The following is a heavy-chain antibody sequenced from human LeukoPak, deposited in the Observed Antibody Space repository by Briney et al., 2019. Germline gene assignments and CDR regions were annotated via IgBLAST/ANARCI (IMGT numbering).Heavy chain of an antibody. J-gene: IGHJ5*02. CDR3: ARDPWRGGGGGNWFDP. D-gene: IGHD2-15*01. Sequence: GASVKVSCKASGYTFTSYGISWVRPAPGQGLEWMGWISAYNGNTNYAQKLQGRVTMTTDTSTSTAYMELRSLRSDDTAVYYCARDPWRGGGGGNWFDPWGQGTLVTVSS. CDR2: ISAYNGNT. V-gene: IGHV1-18*01. CDR1: GYTFTSYG.